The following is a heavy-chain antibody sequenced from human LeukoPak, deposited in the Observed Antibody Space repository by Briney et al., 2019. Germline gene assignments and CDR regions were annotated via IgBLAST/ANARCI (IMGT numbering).Heavy chain of an antibody. CDR2: ISAYNGNT. CDR1: GYTFTSYG. V-gene: IGHV1-18*01. J-gene: IGHJ3*02. CDR3: ARDTGDFWSGYSPVDI. Sequence: ASVKVSCKASGYTFTSYGISWVRQAPGQGLEWMGWISAYNGNTNYAQKLQGRVTMTTDTSTSTAYMELRSLRSDDTAVYYCARDTGDFWSGYSPVDIWGQGTMVTVSS. D-gene: IGHD3-3*01.